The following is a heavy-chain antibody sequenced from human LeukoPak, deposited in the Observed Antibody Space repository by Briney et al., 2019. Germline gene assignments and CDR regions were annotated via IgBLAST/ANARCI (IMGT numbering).Heavy chain of an antibody. D-gene: IGHD3-9*01. CDR2: ISGSGGST. J-gene: IGHJ3*02. Sequence: GGSLRLSCAASGFTFSSYAMSWVRQAPGKGLVWVSAISGSGGSTYYADSVKGRFAISRDNSKNTLYLQMNSLRAEDTAVYYCAKREIDILTGYFRRAGAFDIWGQGTMVTVSS. CDR1: GFTFSSYA. CDR3: AKREIDILTGYFRRAGAFDI. V-gene: IGHV3-23*01.